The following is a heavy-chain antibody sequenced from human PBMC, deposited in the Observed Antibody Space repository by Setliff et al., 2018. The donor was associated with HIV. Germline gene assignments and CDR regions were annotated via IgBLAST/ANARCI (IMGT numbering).Heavy chain of an antibody. J-gene: IGHJ4*02. Sequence: GGSLRLSCAASGFTFDKYGMTWVRQAPGKGLEWVSSISESGSSKFYADSVKGRFTISRDNYKNTLYLQMNSLRPEDTAVYYCARDSPLSHFDYWGQGTLVTVSS. CDR1: GFTFDKYG. CDR2: ISESGSSK. V-gene: IGHV3-23*01. CDR3: ARDSPLSHFDY.